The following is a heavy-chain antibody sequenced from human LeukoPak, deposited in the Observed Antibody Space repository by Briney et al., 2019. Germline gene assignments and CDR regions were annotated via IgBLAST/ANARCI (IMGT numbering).Heavy chain of an antibody. Sequence: SETLSLTCTVSGGSISSYYWSWIRQPPGKGLEWIGYIYYSGSTNYNPSLKSRVTISVDTSKNQFSLKLSSVTAADTAVYYCARESRNSSSWWLSWYFDLWGRGTLVTVSS. CDR3: ARESRNSSSWWLSWYFDL. CDR1: GGSISSYY. J-gene: IGHJ2*01. CDR2: IYYSGST. V-gene: IGHV4-59*01. D-gene: IGHD6-13*01.